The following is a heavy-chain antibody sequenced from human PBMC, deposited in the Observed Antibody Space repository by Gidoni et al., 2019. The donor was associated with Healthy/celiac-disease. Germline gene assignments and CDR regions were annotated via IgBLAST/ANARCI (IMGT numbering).Heavy chain of an antibody. CDR3: ARVSRDSGSYYLGTFDY. J-gene: IGHJ4*02. V-gene: IGHV3-33*01. D-gene: IGHD1-26*01. CDR1: GFTFSSYG. CDR2: IWYDGSNK. Sequence: QVQLVESGGGVVQPGRSLRLSCAASGFTFSSYGMHWVRQAPGKGLEWVAVIWYDGSNKYYADSVKGRFTISRDNSKNTLYLQMNSLRAEDTAVYYCARVSRDSGSYYLGTFDYWGQGTLVTVSS.